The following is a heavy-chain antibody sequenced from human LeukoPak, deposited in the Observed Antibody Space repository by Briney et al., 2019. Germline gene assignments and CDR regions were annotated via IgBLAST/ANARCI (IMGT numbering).Heavy chain of an antibody. J-gene: IGHJ4*02. Sequence: ASVKVSCKASGYTFTSYDINWVRQATGQGLEWMGWMNPNSGNTGYAQKFQGRVTMTRNISISTAYMELSSLRCEDTAVYYCARGLGHSSEWFIDYWGQGTLVTVSS. D-gene: IGHD6-19*01. CDR2: MNPNSGNT. V-gene: IGHV1-8*01. CDR3: ARGLGHSSEWFIDY. CDR1: GYTFTSYD.